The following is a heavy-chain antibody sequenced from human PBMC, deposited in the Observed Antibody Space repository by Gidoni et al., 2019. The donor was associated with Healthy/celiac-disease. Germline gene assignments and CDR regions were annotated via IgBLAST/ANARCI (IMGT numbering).Heavy chain of an antibody. CDR3: AKTQVVRGVIGFTTLYYYYYYMDV. D-gene: IGHD3-10*01. CDR2: ISYDGSNK. CDR1: SSYG. J-gene: IGHJ6*03. Sequence: SSYGMHWVRQAPGKGLEWVAVISYDGSNKYYADSVKGRFTISRDNSKNTLYLQMNSLRAEDTAVYYCAKTQVVRGVIGFTTLYYYYYYMDVWGKGTTVTVSS. V-gene: IGHV3-30*18.